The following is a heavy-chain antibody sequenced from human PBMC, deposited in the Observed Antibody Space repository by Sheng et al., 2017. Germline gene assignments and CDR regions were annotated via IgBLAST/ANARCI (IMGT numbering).Heavy chain of an antibody. D-gene: IGHD3-16*01. CDR2: INTYRGTT. V-gene: IGHV1-18*01. J-gene: IGHJ3*02. CDR3: ARGMGADAIEI. Sequence: QVQLVQSGAEVKKPGASVRVSCKASGYKFTNYAISWVRQVPGQGLEWMGWINTYRGTTKYAQSLQGRVTMTTETSTRMTYMELRSLRSDDTAIYYCARGMGADAIEIWGQGTTVTVS. CDR1: GYKFTNYA.